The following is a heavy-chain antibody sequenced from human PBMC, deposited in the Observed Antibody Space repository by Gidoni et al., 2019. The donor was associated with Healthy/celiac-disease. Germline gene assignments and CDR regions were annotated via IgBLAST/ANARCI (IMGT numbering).Heavy chain of an antibody. CDR2: IKSDGSST. CDR3: AGELATDAFDI. J-gene: IGHJ3*02. CDR1: GFTFSSYW. V-gene: IGHV3-74*01. D-gene: IGHD1-1*01. Sequence: EVQLVESGGGLVQHGGSLRLSCAAYGFTFSSYWMHWFRQAPGKVLVWVSRIKSDGSSTSYADSVKGRFTISRDNAKNTLYLQMNSLRAEDTAVYYCAGELATDAFDIWGQGTMVTVSS.